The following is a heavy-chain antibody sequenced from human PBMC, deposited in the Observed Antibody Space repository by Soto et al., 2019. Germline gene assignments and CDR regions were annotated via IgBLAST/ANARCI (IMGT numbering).Heavy chain of an antibody. J-gene: IGHJ6*02. D-gene: IGHD1-20*01. V-gene: IGHV3-74*01. Sequence: EVQLVESGGGLVQPGGSLRLSCAASGFTFSNYWIHWVRQAPGKGLVWVSRINGDGSTTDYADSVKGGFTISRDNAKNTVYLQMNSLRVEEAAVYYCARGIRGYYGVDVWGQGTTVTVSS. CDR3: ARGIRGYYGVDV. CDR2: INGDGSTT. CDR1: GFTFSNYW.